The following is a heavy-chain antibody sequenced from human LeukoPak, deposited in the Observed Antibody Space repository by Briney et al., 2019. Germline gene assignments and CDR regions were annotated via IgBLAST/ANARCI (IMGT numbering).Heavy chain of an antibody. V-gene: IGHV3-30*18. CDR2: MSHDGKTI. CDR3: AKVARIWYASGWFDWYFDL. CDR1: GFVFSSYG. Sequence: PGGSLRLSCAASGFVFSSYGMHWVRQAPGKGLEWVAVMSHDGKTIYYADSVKGRFTISRDNSNDTLSLHMSSLRADDTAVYFCAKVARIWYASGWFDWYFDLWGRGILVTVSS. J-gene: IGHJ2*01. D-gene: IGHD6-19*01.